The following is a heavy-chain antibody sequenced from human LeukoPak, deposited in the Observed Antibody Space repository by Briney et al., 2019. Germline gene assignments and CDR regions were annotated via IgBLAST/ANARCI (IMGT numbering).Heavy chain of an antibody. J-gene: IGHJ3*02. Sequence: PSETLSLTCTVSGDSISGDYWSWIRQSPGKGLEWIGYFHHTAGTRYNPSLQSRVTISIDTSRKHFSLKLNSLSASDTAVYFYARLLDYDTSGDPDTFDIWGQGTMVTVSS. CDR2: FHHTAGT. V-gene: IGHV4-59*08. D-gene: IGHD3-22*01. CDR3: ARLLDYDTSGDPDTFDI. CDR1: GDSISGDY.